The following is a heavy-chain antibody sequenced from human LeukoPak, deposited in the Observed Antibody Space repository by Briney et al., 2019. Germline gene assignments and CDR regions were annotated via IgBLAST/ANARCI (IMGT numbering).Heavy chain of an antibody. CDR1: GGTFSSYA. Sequence: ASVKVSCKASGGTFSSYAISWVRQAPGQGLEWMGGIIPIFGTANYAQKFQGRVAITADESTSTAYMELSSLRSEDTAVYYCVTSVIGWRWLQPPLDYWGQGTLVTVSS. V-gene: IGHV1-69*13. D-gene: IGHD5-24*01. CDR3: VTSVIGWRWLQPPLDY. CDR2: IIPIFGTA. J-gene: IGHJ4*02.